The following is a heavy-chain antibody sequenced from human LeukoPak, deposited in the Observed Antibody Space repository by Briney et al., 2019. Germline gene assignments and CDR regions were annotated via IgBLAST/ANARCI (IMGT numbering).Heavy chain of an antibody. CDR3: AKDEPGSYSPSDY. Sequence: GRSLRLSCAASGFTFRNYAMHWVRQAPGKGLEWVAFISYDGNGKYYADSVKGRFTISRDNSKNTLYLQMNSLRAEDTAVYYCAKDEPGSYSPSDYWGQGTLVTVSS. J-gene: IGHJ4*02. V-gene: IGHV3-30*18. D-gene: IGHD3-10*01. CDR1: GFTFRNYA. CDR2: ISYDGNGK.